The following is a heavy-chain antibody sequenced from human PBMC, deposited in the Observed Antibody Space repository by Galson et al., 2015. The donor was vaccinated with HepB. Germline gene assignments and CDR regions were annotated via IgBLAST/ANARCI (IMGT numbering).Heavy chain of an antibody. D-gene: IGHD5-12*01. CDR1: GYTLTELS. CDR3: ATATALIVATIPFDY. V-gene: IGHV1-24*01. Sequence: SVKVSCKASGYTLTELSMHWVRQAPGKGLEWMGGFDPEDGETIYAQKFQGRVTMTEDTSTDTAYMELSSLRSEDTAVYYCATATALIVATIPFDYWGQGTLVTVSS. J-gene: IGHJ4*02. CDR2: FDPEDGET.